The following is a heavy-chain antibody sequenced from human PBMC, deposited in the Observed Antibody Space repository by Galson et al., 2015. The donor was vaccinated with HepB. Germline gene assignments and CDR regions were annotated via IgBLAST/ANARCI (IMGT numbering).Heavy chain of an antibody. D-gene: IGHD5-18*01. CDR3: ARVDGIQLWFTDYYYYYGMDV. CDR2: ISAYNGNT. Sequence: SVKVSCKASGYTFTSYGISWVRQAPGQGLEWMGWISAYNGNTNYAQKLQGRVTMTTDTSTSTAYMELRSLRSDDTAVYYCARVDGIQLWFTDYYYYYGMDVWGQGTTVTVSS. J-gene: IGHJ6*02. V-gene: IGHV1-18*01. CDR1: GYTFTSYG.